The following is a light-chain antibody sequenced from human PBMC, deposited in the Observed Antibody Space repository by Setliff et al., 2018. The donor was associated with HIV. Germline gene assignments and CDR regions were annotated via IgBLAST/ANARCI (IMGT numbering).Light chain of an antibody. V-gene: IGLV2-14*01. CDR1: SSDIGGTKY. Sequence: QSALAQPASVSGSPGQSITIPCTGSSSDIGGTKYVSWCQQHPGKVPKLLIYEVSQRPSGVSDRFSGSKAGNTASLTISGLQAEDEADYYCSSYTMNTYVFGTGTKVTVL. CDR3: SSYTMNTYV. CDR2: EVS. J-gene: IGLJ1*01.